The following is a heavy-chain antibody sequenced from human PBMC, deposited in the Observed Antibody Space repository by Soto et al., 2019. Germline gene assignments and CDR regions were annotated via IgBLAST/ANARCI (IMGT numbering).Heavy chain of an antibody. Sequence: ASVKATCTASGYTFNAYYIHWVRQAPGQGLEWVGRINPNSGDTTYMQKFAGRVTMTRDTSISTAYLELSGLRSDDTAIYYCARDPRPVYNLDYWG. CDR3: ARDPRPVYNLDY. CDR2: INPNSGDT. V-gene: IGHV1-2*02. J-gene: IGHJ4*01. CDR1: GYTFNAYY. D-gene: IGHD6-6*01.